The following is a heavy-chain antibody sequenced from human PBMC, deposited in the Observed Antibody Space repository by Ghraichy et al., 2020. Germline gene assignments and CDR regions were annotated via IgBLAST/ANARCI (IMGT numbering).Heavy chain of an antibody. CDR1: GFTFDEYA. Sequence: GGSLRLSCAASGFTFDEYAMHWVRQAPGKGLEWVSLISWDGVSTYYADSVKGRFTISRDNSRDSLYLQMNTLRPEDTALYFCVKDTSGYSDFYYYGMDVWGQGTTVTVSS. J-gene: IGHJ6*02. CDR2: ISWDGVST. CDR3: VKDTSGYSDFYYYGMDV. V-gene: IGHV3-43D*04. D-gene: IGHD3-22*01.